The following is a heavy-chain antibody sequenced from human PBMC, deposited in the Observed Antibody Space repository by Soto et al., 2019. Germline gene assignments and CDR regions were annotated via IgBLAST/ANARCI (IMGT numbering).Heavy chain of an antibody. CDR3: ASQGGEWHSSYYYYGMDV. CDR2: ISFDGSNK. CDR1: GFTFSNYA. V-gene: IGHV3-30-3*01. D-gene: IGHD3-3*01. Sequence: PGGSLRLSCAASGFTFSNYAMHWVRQAPGKGLKWLAVISFDGSNKYYVDFVKGRFTISRDSSKNTLYLQMNSLRAEDTAMFYCASQGGEWHSSYYYYGMDVWGQGTTVTVSS. J-gene: IGHJ6*02.